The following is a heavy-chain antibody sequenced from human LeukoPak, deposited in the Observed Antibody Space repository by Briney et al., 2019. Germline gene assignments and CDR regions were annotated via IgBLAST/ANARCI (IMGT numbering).Heavy chain of an antibody. CDR3: ARGVVVPAAINY. CDR2: INPGGGST. D-gene: IGHD2-2*01. Sequence: ASVKGSCKASGYTVTSYYMHWVRQAPGQGLEWMGIINPGGGSTSYAQKFQGRVTMTRDTSTSTVYMELSSLRSEDTAVYYCARGVVVPAAINYWGQGTLVTVSS. V-gene: IGHV1-46*01. J-gene: IGHJ4*02. CDR1: GYTVTSYY.